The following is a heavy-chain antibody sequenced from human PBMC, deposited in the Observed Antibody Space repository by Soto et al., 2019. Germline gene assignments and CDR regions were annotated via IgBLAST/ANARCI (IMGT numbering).Heavy chain of an antibody. CDR2: ISGSGSST. Sequence: EVQLLESGGGLVQPGGSPRLSCAASGFRFSSKAMSWVRQAPGEGLEWVSIISGSGSSTYYTDSLKGRFTISRDNSKNMVYLEMNYLRAEDTAVYYCAKENGFQFVNFGASGFDYWGQGSLVSVSS. J-gene: IGHJ4*02. CDR3: AKENGFQFVNFGASGFDY. V-gene: IGHV3-23*01. CDR1: GFRFSSKA. D-gene: IGHD6-6*01.